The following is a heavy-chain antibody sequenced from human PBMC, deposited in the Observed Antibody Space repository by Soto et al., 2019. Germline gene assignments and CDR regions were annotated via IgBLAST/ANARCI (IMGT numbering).Heavy chain of an antibody. CDR3: ARESQDDYGVAFIDY. CDR2: IIPILGIA. Sequence: KAPKASVKVSCKASGGTFSSYTISWVRQAPGQGLEWMGRIIPILGIANYAQKFQGRVTITADKSTSTAYMELSSLRSEDTAVYYCARESQDDYGVAFIDYWGQGTLVTVSS. J-gene: IGHJ4*02. V-gene: IGHV1-69*04. D-gene: IGHD4-17*01. CDR1: GGTFSSYT.